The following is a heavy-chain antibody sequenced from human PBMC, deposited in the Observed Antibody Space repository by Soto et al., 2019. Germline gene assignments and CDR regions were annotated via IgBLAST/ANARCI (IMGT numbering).Heavy chain of an antibody. Sequence: GGSXRLSCAASGFTFSSYGMHWVRQAPGKGLEWVAVISYDGSNKYYADSVKGRFTISRDNSKNTLYLQMNSLRAEDTAVYYYAKERTVVSSGLDSWGQGTLVTVSS. CDR2: ISYDGSNK. CDR1: GFTFSSYG. D-gene: IGHD3-22*01. V-gene: IGHV3-30*18. J-gene: IGHJ4*02. CDR3: AKERTVVSSGLDS.